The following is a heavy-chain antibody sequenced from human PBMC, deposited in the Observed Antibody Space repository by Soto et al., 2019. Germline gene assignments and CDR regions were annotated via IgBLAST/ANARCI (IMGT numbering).Heavy chain of an antibody. CDR1: GFTLNNAW. V-gene: IGHV3-48*01. CDR3: ARDYSSYGPFDY. J-gene: IGHJ4*02. D-gene: IGHD5-18*01. CDR2: ISSSSSTI. Sequence: GGSLTLSCAASGFTLNNAWMNWVHQAPGKGLEWVSYISSSSSTIYYADSVKGRFTISRDNAKNSLYLQMNSLRAEDTAVYYCARDYSSYGPFDYWGQGTLVTVSS.